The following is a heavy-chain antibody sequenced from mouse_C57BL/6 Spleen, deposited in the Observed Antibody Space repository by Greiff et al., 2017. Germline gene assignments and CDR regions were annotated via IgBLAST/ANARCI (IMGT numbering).Heavy chain of an antibody. CDR3: ARDYYGSSWYFDV. J-gene: IGHJ1*03. Sequence: VQLQQPGTELVKPGASVKLSCKASGYTFTSYWMHWVKQRPGQGLEWIGNINPCNGGTNYNEKFKGKATLTVDKSSSTAYMQLSSLTSEDSAVFFCARDYYGSSWYFDVWGTGTTVTVSS. D-gene: IGHD1-1*01. V-gene: IGHV1-53*01. CDR2: INPCNGGT. CDR1: GYTFTSYW.